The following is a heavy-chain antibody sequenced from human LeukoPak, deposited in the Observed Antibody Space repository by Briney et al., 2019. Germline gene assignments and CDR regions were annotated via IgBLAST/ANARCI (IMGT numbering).Heavy chain of an antibody. D-gene: IGHD2-2*01. CDR3: AKKTSAWYQGFDY. CDR1: GFTFNNYA. Sequence: PGGSLRLSCAASGFTFNNYAMSWVRQAPGKGLEWVSGISASGGSTYYADSVKGRFTISRDNSKNTLYLQVNSLRAEDTAVYYCAKKTSAWYQGFDYWGQGTLVTVSS. J-gene: IGHJ4*02. V-gene: IGHV3-23*01. CDR2: ISASGGST.